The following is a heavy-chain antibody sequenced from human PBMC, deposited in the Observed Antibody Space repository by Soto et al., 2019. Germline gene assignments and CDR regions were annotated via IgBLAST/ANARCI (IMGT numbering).Heavy chain of an antibody. V-gene: IGHV5-10-1*01. J-gene: IGHJ4*02. D-gene: IGHD3-9*01. CDR2: IDPSDSQT. CDR1: GCSLTRYW. Sequence: GESLQISWNGSGCSLTRYWITGVRQKPGKGLEWMGRIDPSDSQTYYSPSFRGHVTISATKSITTVFLQWSSLRASDTAMYYCARQIYFSERGPNFQYFFDFSARGTSDPVSS. CDR3: ARQIYFSERGPNFQYFFDF.